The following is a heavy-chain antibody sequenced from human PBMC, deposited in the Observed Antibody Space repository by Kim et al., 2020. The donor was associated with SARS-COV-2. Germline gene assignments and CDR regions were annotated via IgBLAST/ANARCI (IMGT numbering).Heavy chain of an antibody. Sequence: SETLSLTCTVSGGSISSSSYYWGWIRQPPGKGLEWIGSIYYSGSTYYNPSLKSRVTISVDTSKNQFSLKLSSVTAADTAVYYCARVVVDYWYFDLWGRGTLVTVSS. J-gene: IGHJ2*01. V-gene: IGHV4-39*01. CDR3: ARVVVDYWYFDL. D-gene: IGHD2-15*01. CDR2: IYYSGST. CDR1: GGSISSSSYY.